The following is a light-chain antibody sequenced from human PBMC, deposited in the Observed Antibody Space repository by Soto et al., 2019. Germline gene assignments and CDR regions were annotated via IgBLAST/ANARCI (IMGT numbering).Light chain of an antibody. Sequence: EIVLTQSPVTLSLSPGERATLSCRASQSVRSYLAWYQQKPXXAPRLLIYDAFKRATGIPARFSGSGSGTDFTLTISSLEPEDFAVYYCQQRSNWPSTFGGGTKVEIK. CDR1: QSVRSY. V-gene: IGKV3-11*01. CDR3: QQRSNWPST. J-gene: IGKJ4*01. CDR2: DAF.